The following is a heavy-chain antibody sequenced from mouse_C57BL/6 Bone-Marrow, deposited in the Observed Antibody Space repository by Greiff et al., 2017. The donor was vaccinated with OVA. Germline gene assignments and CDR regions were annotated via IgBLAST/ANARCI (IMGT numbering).Heavy chain of an antibody. V-gene: IGHV1-19*01. CDR2: INPYNGGT. CDR3: AMVTPA. D-gene: IGHD2-2*01. CDR1: GYTFTDYY. J-gene: IGHJ3*01. Sequence: DVKLQESGPVLVKPGASVKMSCKASGYTFTDYYMNWVKQSHGKSLEWIGVINPYNGGTSYNQKFKGKATLTVDKSSSTAYMELNSLTSEDSAVYYCAMVTPAWGQGTLVTVSA.